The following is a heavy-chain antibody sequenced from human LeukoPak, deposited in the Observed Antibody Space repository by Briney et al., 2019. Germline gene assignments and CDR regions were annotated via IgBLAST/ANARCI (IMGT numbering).Heavy chain of an antibody. CDR2: IYTSGST. V-gene: IGHV4-4*07. CDR1: GGSISSYY. J-gene: IGHJ4*02. D-gene: IGHD3-9*01. CDR3: ARDSGRYFDWLYFDY. Sequence: PSETLSLTCTVSGGSISSYYWSWIRQPAGKGLEWIGCIYTSGSTNYNPSLKSRVTMSVDTSKNQFSLKLSSVTAADTAVYYCARDSGRYFDWLYFDYWGQGTLVTVSS.